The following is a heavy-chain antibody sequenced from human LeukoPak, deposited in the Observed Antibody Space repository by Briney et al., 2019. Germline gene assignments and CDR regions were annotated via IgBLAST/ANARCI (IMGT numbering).Heavy chain of an antibody. CDR3: ARWRIAAAGSAGNVPVKSGFDY. D-gene: IGHD6-13*01. Sequence: SSETLSLTCTVSGGSISSYDWSWIRQPAGKGLEWIGRIYCSGSTNYNPSLKSRVTMSVDTSKNQFSLRLSSVTAADTAVYYCARWRIAAAGSAGNVPVKSGFDYWGQGTLVTVSS. CDR1: GGSISSYD. CDR2: IYCSGST. V-gene: IGHV4-4*07. J-gene: IGHJ4*02.